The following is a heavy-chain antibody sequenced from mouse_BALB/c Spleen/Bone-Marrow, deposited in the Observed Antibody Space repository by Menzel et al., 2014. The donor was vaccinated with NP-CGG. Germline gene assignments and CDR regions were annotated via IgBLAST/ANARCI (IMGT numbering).Heavy chain of an antibody. V-gene: IGHV4-1*02. CDR3: ERLGYCGKFAY. CDR2: INPDSSTI. CDR1: GFDFSRYW. Sequence: EVQLQQSGGGLVQTGGSLKLSCAASGFDFSRYWMSWVRQATGTGLEWIGEINPDSSTINYTTPLRDKFIIYRDNAKNALYLQMSKVRSEDTALYYCERLGYCGKFAYWGQGTLVTVSA. D-gene: IGHD1-1*01. J-gene: IGHJ3*01.